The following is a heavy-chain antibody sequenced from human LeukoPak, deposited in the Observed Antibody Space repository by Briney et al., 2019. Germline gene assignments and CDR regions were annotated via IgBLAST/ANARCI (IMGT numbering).Heavy chain of an antibody. CDR2: IYYTGNT. V-gene: IGHV4-59*01. J-gene: IGHJ4*02. CDR1: GDSITNYF. D-gene: IGHD4-23*01. CDR3: ARGRVANSAYYFDF. Sequence: SETLSLTCTVSGDSITNYFWSWIRQPPGKGLEWIGYIYYTGNTNYSPFLKSRVTMSVDTSTNQFSLRLPSVTAADTAVYYCARGRVANSAYYFDFWGRGTLVTVSS.